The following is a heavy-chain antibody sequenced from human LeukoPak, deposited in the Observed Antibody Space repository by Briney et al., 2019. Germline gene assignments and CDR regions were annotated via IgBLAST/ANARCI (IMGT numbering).Heavy chain of an antibody. D-gene: IGHD5-12*01. Sequence: GASVKVSCKASGFTFRHYYVQWVRQVPGQGLEWVGWMYFNSGATRYAPKFQGRVTLTGDTSINTVYMELVSLGSDDTAMYYCAREGSSASGQDWYAFDIWGQATMVTVSS. J-gene: IGHJ3*02. CDR2: MYFNSGAT. V-gene: IGHV1-2*02. CDR1: GFTFRHYY. CDR3: AREGSSASGQDWYAFDI.